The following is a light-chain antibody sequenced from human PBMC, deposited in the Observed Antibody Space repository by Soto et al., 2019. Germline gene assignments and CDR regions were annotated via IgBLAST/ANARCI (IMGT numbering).Light chain of an antibody. Sequence: QSALTQPASVSGSPGQSITISCTGTSSDVCGYNYVSWYQQHPGKAPKLMIYDVSNRPSGVSNRFSGSKSGNTASLTISGLQAEDEADYYCSSYTSSSTLEGVFGGGPKLTVL. CDR1: SSDVCGYNY. CDR3: SSYTSSSTLEGV. V-gene: IGLV2-14*01. CDR2: DVS. J-gene: IGLJ2*01.